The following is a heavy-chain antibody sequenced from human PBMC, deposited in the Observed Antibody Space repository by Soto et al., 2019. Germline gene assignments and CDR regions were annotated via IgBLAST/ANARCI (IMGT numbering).Heavy chain of an antibody. D-gene: IGHD3-10*01. CDR2: ISGGGGT. J-gene: IGHJ4*02. CDR3: IRASGVAGTGEYF. V-gene: IGHV3-74*03. CDR1: GFDFSTYW. Sequence: EVQLVESGGGLVQPGGSLRLSCAASGFDFSTYWMHWVRQAPGKGLVWVSRISGGGGTTYADSVEGRFTISRDNAKNILYLQMSSLTEEDTAMCYCIRASGVAGTGEYFWGQGTLVTVSS.